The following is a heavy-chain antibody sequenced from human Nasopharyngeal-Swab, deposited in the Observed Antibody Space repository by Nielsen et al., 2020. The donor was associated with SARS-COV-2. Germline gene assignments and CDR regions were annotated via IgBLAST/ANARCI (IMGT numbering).Heavy chain of an antibody. J-gene: IGHJ4*02. CDR3: AKDHPYDNNGYYAFDH. CDR1: GFTFSNAW. CDR2: ISASGGST. D-gene: IGHD3-22*01. Sequence: GESLKISCAASGFTFSNAWMSWVRQAPGKGLEWVSAISASGGSTYYADSVKGRFTISRDNSKNTLYVQMNSLRAEDTAVYYCAKDHPYDNNGYYAFDHWGQGTLVTVSS. V-gene: IGHV3-23*01.